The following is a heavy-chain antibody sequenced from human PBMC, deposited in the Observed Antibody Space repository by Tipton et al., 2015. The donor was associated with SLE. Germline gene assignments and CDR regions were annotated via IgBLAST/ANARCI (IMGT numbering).Heavy chain of an antibody. Sequence: SLRFSCAASGFTFSSSWMNWVRLAPGKGLEWVANIKEDGSEKHYVDSVKDRLTISRDNAKNSLYLQMNSLRDEDTAVYYCARGKYYFDYWGQGALVTVSS. CDR1: GFTFSSSW. V-gene: IGHV3-7*01. CDR2: IKEDGSEK. J-gene: IGHJ4*02. CDR3: ARGKYYFDY. D-gene: IGHD2/OR15-2a*01.